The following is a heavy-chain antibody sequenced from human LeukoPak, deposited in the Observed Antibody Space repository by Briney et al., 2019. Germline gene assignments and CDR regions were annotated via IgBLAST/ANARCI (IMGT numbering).Heavy chain of an antibody. CDR2: ISGSGGST. CDR1: GFTFSSYA. V-gene: IGHV3-23*01. J-gene: IGHJ4*02. Sequence: GGTLRLSCAASGFTFSSYAMSWVREAPGKGREWVSAISGSGGSTYYADSVKGRFTISRDNSKNTLYLQMNSLRGEDTAVYYCARGYSYWIHWGQGTLVTVSS. D-gene: IGHD5-18*01. CDR3: ARGYSYWIH.